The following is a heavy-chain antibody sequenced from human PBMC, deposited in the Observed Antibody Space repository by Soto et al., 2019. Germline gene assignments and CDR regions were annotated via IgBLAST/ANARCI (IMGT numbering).Heavy chain of an antibody. CDR1: GFTFSSYG. J-gene: IGHJ3*02. Sequence: GGSLRLSCAASGFTFSSYGMHWVRQAPGKGLEWVAVIWYDGSNKYYADSVKGRFTISRDNSKNTLYLQMNSLRAEDTAVYYCARTGITMVRGVMGLDNDAFDIWRQGTMVTVSS. CDR2: IWYDGSNK. V-gene: IGHV3-33*01. CDR3: ARTGITMVRGVMGLDNDAFDI. D-gene: IGHD3-10*01.